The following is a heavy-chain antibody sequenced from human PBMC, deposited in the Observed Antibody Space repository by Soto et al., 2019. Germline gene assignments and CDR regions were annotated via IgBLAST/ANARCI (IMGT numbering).Heavy chain of an antibody. CDR1: GGTFSSYT. D-gene: IGHD2-15*01. J-gene: IGHJ4*02. V-gene: IGHV1-69*02. CDR2: IIPILGIA. Sequence: SVKVSCKASGGTFSSYTISWVRQAPGQGLEWMGRIIPILGIANYAQKFQGRVTITADKSTSTAYMELSSLRSEDTAVYYCARSGTYCSGGSCYFSAVFDYWGQGTLVTVSS. CDR3: ARSGTYCSGGSCYFSAVFDY.